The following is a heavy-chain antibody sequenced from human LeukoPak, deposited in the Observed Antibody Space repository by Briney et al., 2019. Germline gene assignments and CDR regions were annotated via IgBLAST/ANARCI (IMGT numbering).Heavy chain of an antibody. CDR3: ARDRKRFLEWLLSGNYFDY. J-gene: IGHJ4*02. CDR1: GFTFSSYS. V-gene: IGHV3-21*01. D-gene: IGHD3-3*01. Sequence: GGSLRLSCAASGFTFSSYSMNWVRQAPGKGLEWVSSISSSSSYIYYADPVKGRFTISRDNAKNSLYLQMNSLRAEDTAVYYCARDRKRFLEWLLSGNYFDYWGQGTLVTVSS. CDR2: ISSSSSYI.